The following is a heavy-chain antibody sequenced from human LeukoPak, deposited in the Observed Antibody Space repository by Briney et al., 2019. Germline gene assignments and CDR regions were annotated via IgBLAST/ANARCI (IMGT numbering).Heavy chain of an antibody. V-gene: IGHV4-59*01. CDR3: ARGKTYYDISKDAFDI. Sequence: SETLSLTCTVSSGSISSYYWSWIRQPPGKGLEWIGYIYYSGSTSYNPSLKSRVTISVDTSKNQFSLELSSVTAADTAVYYCARGKTYYDISKDAFDIWGQGTMVTVSS. CDR1: SGSISSYY. CDR2: IYYSGST. J-gene: IGHJ3*02. D-gene: IGHD3-22*01.